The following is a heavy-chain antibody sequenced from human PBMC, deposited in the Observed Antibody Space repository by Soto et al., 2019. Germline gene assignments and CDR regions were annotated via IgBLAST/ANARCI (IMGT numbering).Heavy chain of an antibody. Sequence: PSETLSLTCTVSGGSISSSSYYWGWIRQPPGKGLEWIGSIYYSGSTYYNPSLKSRVTISVDTSKNQFSLKLSSVTAADTAVYYCARQEEEQQLVGSWFDPWGQGTLVTVS. V-gene: IGHV4-39*01. D-gene: IGHD6-13*01. CDR3: ARQEEEQQLVGSWFDP. CDR2: IYYSGST. CDR1: GGSISSSSYY. J-gene: IGHJ5*02.